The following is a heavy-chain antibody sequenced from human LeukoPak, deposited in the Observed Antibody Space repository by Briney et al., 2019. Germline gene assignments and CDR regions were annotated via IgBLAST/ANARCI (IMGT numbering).Heavy chain of an antibody. J-gene: IGHJ4*02. D-gene: IGHD3-22*01. CDR2: IIPIFGTA. CDR1: GGTFSSYA. CDR3: AFQYYYDSSGYYYFGY. V-gene: IGHV1-69*13. Sequence: EASVNVSCKASGGTFSSYAISWVRQAPGQGLEWMGGIIPIFGTANYAQKFQGRVTITADESTSTAYMELSSLRSEDTAVYYCAFQYYYDSSGYYYFGYWGQGTLVTVSS.